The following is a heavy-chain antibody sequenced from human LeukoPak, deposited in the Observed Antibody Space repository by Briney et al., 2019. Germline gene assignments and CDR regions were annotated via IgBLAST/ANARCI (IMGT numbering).Heavy chain of an antibody. Sequence: PSQTLSLTCTVSGGSISSGDYYWSWIRQPPGKGLEWIGYIYYSGSTYYNPSLKSRVTISVDTSKNQFSLKLSSVTAADTAVYYCARATSPDDSSGYDYWGQGTLVTVSS. CDR3: ARATSPDDSSGYDY. CDR2: IYYSGST. CDR1: GGSISSGDYY. V-gene: IGHV4-30-4*01. D-gene: IGHD3-22*01. J-gene: IGHJ4*02.